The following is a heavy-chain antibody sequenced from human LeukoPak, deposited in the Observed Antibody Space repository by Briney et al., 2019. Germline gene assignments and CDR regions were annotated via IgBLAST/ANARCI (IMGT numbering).Heavy chain of an antibody. J-gene: IGHJ4*02. D-gene: IGHD3-10*01. CDR2: ISGSGGST. CDR1: GFTFSSYA. Sequence: GGSLRLSCAASGFTFSSYAMSWVRQAPGKGLEWVSAISGSGGSTYYADSVKGRFTISGDNSKNTLYLQMNSLRAEDTAVYYCAKSSITMVRGVHPFDYWGQGTLVTVSS. CDR3: AKSSITMVRGVHPFDY. V-gene: IGHV3-23*01.